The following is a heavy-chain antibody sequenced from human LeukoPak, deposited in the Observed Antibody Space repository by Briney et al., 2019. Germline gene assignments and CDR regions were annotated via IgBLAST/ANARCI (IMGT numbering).Heavy chain of an antibody. D-gene: IGHD2-2*02. J-gene: IGHJ4*02. Sequence: PSETLSLTCTVSGGSISISSYYWGWIPQTPGKGLEWFGSIYYSTNTYYNPPLKSRVTISIDTSKNQFSLKLSSVTAADTAVYYCARQRRVQRAAIDYFDYWGQGTLVTVSS. V-gene: IGHV4-39*01. CDR2: IYYSTNT. CDR1: GGSISISSYY. CDR3: ARQRRVQRAAIDYFDY.